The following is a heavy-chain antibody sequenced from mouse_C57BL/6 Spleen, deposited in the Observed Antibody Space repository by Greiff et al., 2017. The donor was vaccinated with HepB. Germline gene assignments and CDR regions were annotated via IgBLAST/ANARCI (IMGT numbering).Heavy chain of an antibody. Sequence: EVHLVESGGGLVQPGGSLKLSCAASGFTFSDYYMYWVRQTPEKRLEWVAYISNGGGSTYYPDTVKGRFTISRDNAKNTLYLQMSRLKSEDTAMYYCARRDYYGSRGRYFDYWGQGTTLTVSS. V-gene: IGHV5-12*01. CDR3: ARRDYYGSRGRYFDY. CDR1: GFTFSDYY. CDR2: ISNGGGST. J-gene: IGHJ2*01. D-gene: IGHD1-1*01.